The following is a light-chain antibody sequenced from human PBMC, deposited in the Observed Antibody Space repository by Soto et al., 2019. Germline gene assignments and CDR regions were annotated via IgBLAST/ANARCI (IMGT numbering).Light chain of an antibody. CDR3: SSYTSSSTLYV. CDR2: EVS. Sequence: QSALTQPASVSGSPGQSITISCTGTSSDVGGYNFVSWYQQLPGKAPKLMIYEVSNRPSGVSNRFSGSKSGNTASLTISGLQTEDEADYYCSSYTSSSTLYVFGTGTMLTVL. CDR1: SSDVGGYNF. J-gene: IGLJ1*01. V-gene: IGLV2-14*01.